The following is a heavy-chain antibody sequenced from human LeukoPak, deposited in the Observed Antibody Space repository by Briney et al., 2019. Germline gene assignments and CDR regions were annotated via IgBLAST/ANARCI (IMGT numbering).Heavy chain of an antibody. CDR3: ATHLRDGYKKPREFDY. V-gene: IGHV4-38-2*01. J-gene: IGHJ4*02. CDR2: IYHSGST. CDR1: GYSISSGYY. D-gene: IGHD5-24*01. Sequence: PSETLSLTCAVSGYSISSGYYWGWIRQRPGKGLGWIGRIYHSGSTYYNPSLKSRVTISVDTSTNQFSLKLSSVSAADTAVYYCATHLRDGYKKPREFDYWGEGTLVTVSS.